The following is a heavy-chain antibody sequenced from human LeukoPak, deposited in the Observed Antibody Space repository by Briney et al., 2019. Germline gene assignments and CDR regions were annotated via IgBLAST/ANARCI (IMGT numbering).Heavy chain of an antibody. J-gene: IGHJ3*02. D-gene: IGHD2-2*01. Sequence: SETLSLTCAVSGGSISSSNWWSWVRQPPGKGLEWIGEIYHSGSTNYNPSLKSRDTISVDKSKNQFSLKLSSVTAADTAVYYCARGWDIVVVPAAVDAFDIWGQGTMVTVSS. V-gene: IGHV4-4*02. CDR3: ARGWDIVVVPAAVDAFDI. CDR2: IYHSGST. CDR1: GGSISSSNW.